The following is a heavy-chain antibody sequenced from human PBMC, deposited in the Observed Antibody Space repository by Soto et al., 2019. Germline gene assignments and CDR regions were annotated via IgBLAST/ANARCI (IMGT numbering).Heavy chain of an antibody. CDR2: IYWDDDK. D-gene: IGHD6-19*01. J-gene: IGHJ5*02. Sequence: SGPTLVNPTQTLTLTCIFSGFSLRTSGVGVGWIRQPPGKALEWLGFIYWDDDKRYSPSLKSRLTITKDTSKNQLVLTMTNMDPVDTATYYCANSGSSCWYDWFDPRPQRTLVTVSS. CDR1: GFSLRTSGVG. CDR3: ANSGSSCWYDWFDP. V-gene: IGHV2-5*02.